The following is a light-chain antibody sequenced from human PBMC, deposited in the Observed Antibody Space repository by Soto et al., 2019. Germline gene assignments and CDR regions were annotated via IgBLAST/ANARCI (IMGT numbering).Light chain of an antibody. CDR3: QQSYSTPQIT. CDR2: AAS. J-gene: IGKJ3*01. Sequence: DFQMTQSPSSLSASVGDTVTITCRASQDIGTFLNWYQQKPGKAPKLLIYAASDLLSGVSSRFXGIGSGTDFTLTISSLQPEDFATYYCQQSYSTPQITFGPGTKVDMK. V-gene: IGKV1-39*01. CDR1: QDIGTF.